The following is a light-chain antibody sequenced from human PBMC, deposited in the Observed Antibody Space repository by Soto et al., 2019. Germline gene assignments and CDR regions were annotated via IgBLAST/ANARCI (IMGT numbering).Light chain of an antibody. J-gene: IGLJ1*01. CDR2: EVS. CDR1: SSDVGDYNS. V-gene: IGLV2-14*01. CDR3: SSYTSSTNYV. Sequence: QSALTQPPSASGSPGRSVTISCSGTSSDVGDYNSVSWYQQHPGKAPKLIIYEVSYRPSGISNRFSGSKSGNTASLTISGLQAEDEADYYCSSYTSSTNYVFGTGTKLTVL.